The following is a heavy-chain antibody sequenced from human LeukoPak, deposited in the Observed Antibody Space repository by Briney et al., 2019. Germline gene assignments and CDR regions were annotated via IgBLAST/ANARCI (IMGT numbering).Heavy chain of an antibody. CDR1: GGSISSGGYY. D-gene: IGHD6-13*01. J-gene: IGHJ5*02. CDR3: ARGRGGAAAGRRWFDP. V-gene: IGHV4-31*03. CDR2: IYYSGST. Sequence: SETLSLTCTVSGGSISSGGYYWSWIRQPPGKGLEWIGYIYYSGSTYYNPSLKSRVTISVDTSKNQFSLKLSSVTAADTAVYYCARGRGGAAAGRRWFDPWGQGTLVTVSS.